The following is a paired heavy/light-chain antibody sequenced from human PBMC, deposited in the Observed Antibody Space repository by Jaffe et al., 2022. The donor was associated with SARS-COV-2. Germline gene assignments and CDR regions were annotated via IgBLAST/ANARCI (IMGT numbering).Light chain of an antibody. CDR3: QQTYGTPYT. Sequence: DFQLTQSPSSLSASVGDRVTITCRASQSINTYLNWYQQKVGKAPNLLIHAASTLQSGVPSRFSGSGSGTEFTLIITSLQPEDVATYYCQQTYGTPYTFGQGTNLAIK. J-gene: IGKJ2*01. V-gene: IGKV1-39*01. CDR1: QSINTY. CDR2: AAS.
Heavy chain of an antibody. D-gene: IGHD5-18*01. CDR1: GFTFSSHS. J-gene: IGHJ3*02. CDR3: ARDLGFNYGHPFDI. V-gene: IGHV3-30*04. Sequence: QVQLVESGGGVVQPGRSLRLSCEVSGFTFSSHSMHWVRQAPGKGLEWVALILYDASQKYYPDSVKGRFTISRDNSKNTLYLQMDSLTDDDTAVYWCARDLGFNYGHPFDIWGQGTMVTVSS. CDR2: ILYDASQK.